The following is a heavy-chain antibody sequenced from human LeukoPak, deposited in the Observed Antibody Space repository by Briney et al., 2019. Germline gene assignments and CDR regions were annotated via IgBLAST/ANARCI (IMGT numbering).Heavy chain of an antibody. Sequence: SETLSLTCTVSGYSISSGYYWGWIRQPPGKGLEWIGSIYYSGSTYYNPSLKSRVTISVDTSKNQFSLKLSSVTAADTAVYYCARRKSGYRIRYYYYYMDVWGKGTTVTISS. D-gene: IGHD5-18*01. CDR2: IYYSGST. CDR1: GYSISSGYY. CDR3: ARRKSGYRIRYYYYYMDV. V-gene: IGHV4-38-2*02. J-gene: IGHJ6*03.